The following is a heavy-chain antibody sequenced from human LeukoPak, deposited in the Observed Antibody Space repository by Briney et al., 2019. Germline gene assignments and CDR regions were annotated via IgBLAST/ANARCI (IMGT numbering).Heavy chain of an antibody. D-gene: IGHD3-16*01. Sequence: ASVKVSCKASGDSFSDSYIHWVRQAPGQGPEWMGWINLNTGGVNYAQKFDGRFSMTRDTSINTAFMELSGLRFDGTAVYYCGTVRGILSYFDLWGRGTLVTVSS. V-gene: IGHV1-2*02. CDR2: INLNTGGV. CDR3: GTVRGILSYFDL. CDR1: GDSFSDSY. J-gene: IGHJ2*01.